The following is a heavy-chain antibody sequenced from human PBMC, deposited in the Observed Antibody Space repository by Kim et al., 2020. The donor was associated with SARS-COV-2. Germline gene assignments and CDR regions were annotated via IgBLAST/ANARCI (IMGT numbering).Heavy chain of an antibody. CDR2: IYYSGST. CDR1: GGSISSYY. D-gene: IGHD3-16*02. J-gene: IGHJ3*02. Sequence: SGTLSLTCTVSGGSISSYYWSWIRHPPGKGLEWIGYIYYSGSTNYNPSLKSRVTISVDTSKNQFSLKLSSVTAADTAVYYCARSGQRWGSYRMDAFDIWGQGTMVTVSS. CDR3: ARSGQRWGSYRMDAFDI. V-gene: IGHV4-59*13.